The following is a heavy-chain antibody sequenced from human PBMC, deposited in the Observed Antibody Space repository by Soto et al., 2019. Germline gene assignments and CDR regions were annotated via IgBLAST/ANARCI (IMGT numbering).Heavy chain of an antibody. D-gene: IGHD1-26*01. Sequence: QITLKESGPTLVKPTQTLTLTCTFSGFSLTTDRVGVGWIRQPPGEALEWLAVIYWDDSKTYRPSLESRLTITKDTSKNQVALTMTNTDSLDTAPYYCAHAYGGRSLYWGQGTLVTVSS. J-gene: IGHJ4*02. CDR1: GFSLTTDRVG. V-gene: IGHV2-5*02. CDR3: AHAYGGRSLY. CDR2: IYWDDSK.